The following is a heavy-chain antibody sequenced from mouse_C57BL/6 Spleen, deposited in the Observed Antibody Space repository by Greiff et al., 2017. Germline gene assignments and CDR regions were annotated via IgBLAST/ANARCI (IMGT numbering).Heavy chain of an antibody. V-gene: IGHV3-1*01. CDR2: ISYSGST. CDR1: GYSITSGYD. Sequence: VQLQQSGPGMVKPSQSLSLTCTVTGYSITSGYDWHWIRHFPGNKLEWMGYISYSGSTNYNPSLKSRISITHDTSKNHFFLKLNSVTTEDTATYYCARAHDLIYYYFDYWGQGTTLTVSS. D-gene: IGHD1-1*01. CDR3: ARAHDLIYYYFDY. J-gene: IGHJ2*01.